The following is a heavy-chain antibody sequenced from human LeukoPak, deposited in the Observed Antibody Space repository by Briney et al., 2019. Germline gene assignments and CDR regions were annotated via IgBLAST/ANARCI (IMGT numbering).Heavy chain of an antibody. CDR3: ACSRIAVAGNNWFDP. CDR2: TYYRSKWYN. Sequence: SQTLSLTCAISGDGVSSNSAAWNWIRQSPSRGLEWLGRTYYRSKWYNDYAVSVKSRITINPDTSKNQFSLQLNSVTPEDTAVYYCACSRIAVAGNNWFDPWGQGTLVTVSS. CDR1: GDGVSSNSAA. V-gene: IGHV6-1*01. J-gene: IGHJ5*02. D-gene: IGHD6-19*01.